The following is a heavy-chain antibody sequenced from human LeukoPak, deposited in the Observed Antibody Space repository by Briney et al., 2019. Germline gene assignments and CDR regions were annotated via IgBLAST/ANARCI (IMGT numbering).Heavy chain of an antibody. CDR3: ARHPSQLLYWFDP. V-gene: IGHV4-59*08. CDR2: IYYSGST. CDR1: RGSIRSYY. Sequence: PSETLSLTCTVSRGSIRSYYWSWIRQPPGKGLEWIGYIYYSGSTNYNPSLKSRVTISVDTSKNQFSLKLSSVTAADTAVYYCARHPSQLLYWFDPWGQGTLVTVSS. D-gene: IGHD2-2*01. J-gene: IGHJ5*02.